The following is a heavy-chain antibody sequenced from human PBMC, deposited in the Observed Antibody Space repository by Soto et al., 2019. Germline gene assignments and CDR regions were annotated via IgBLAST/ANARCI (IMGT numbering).Heavy chain of an antibody. CDR2: ISYDGSNK. V-gene: IGHV3-30*18. Sequence: PGGSLRLSCAASGFTFSSYGMHWVRQAPGKGLEWVAVISYDGSNKYYADSVKGRFTISRDNSKNTLYLQMNSLRAEDTAVYYCAKDSPHCSSTSCFLGYYFDYWGQGTLVTVS. CDR3: AKDSPHCSSTSCFLGYYFDY. J-gene: IGHJ4*02. D-gene: IGHD2-2*01. CDR1: GFTFSSYG.